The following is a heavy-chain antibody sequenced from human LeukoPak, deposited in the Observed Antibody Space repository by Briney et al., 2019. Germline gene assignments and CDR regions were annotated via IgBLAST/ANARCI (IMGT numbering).Heavy chain of an antibody. V-gene: IGHV3-23*01. Sequence: GGSLRLSCAASGFTFSNYAMTWVCQAPGKGLEWVSAITGSGGSTYYADSVKGRLTISRDNSRNTLYLQMNSLRPEDTAVYYCARGREAGKRGPGGDDYWGQGPRVIVSS. CDR1: GFTFSNYA. CDR3: ARGREAGKRGPGGDDY. CDR2: ITGSGGST. J-gene: IGHJ4*02. D-gene: IGHD3-10*01.